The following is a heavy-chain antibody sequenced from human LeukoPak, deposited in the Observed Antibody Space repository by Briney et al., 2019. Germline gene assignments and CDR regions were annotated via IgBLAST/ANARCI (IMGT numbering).Heavy chain of an antibody. CDR3: AKTQMGGFDY. D-gene: IGHD3-16*01. CDR2: VYYSGST. V-gene: IGHV4-59*08. CDR1: GGSISSYY. J-gene: IGHJ4*02. Sequence: SETLSLTCTVSGGSISSYYWSWSRQPPGKGLEWIGYVYYSGSTNYNPSLKSRVTISVDTSKNQFSLKLSSVTAADTAVYYCAKTQMGGFDYWGQGTLVTVSS.